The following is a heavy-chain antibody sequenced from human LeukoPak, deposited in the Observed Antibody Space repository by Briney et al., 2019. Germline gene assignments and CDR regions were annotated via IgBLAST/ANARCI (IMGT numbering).Heavy chain of an antibody. J-gene: IGHJ4*02. Sequence: ASVKVSCKASGYTFTGYYMHWVRQAPGQGPEWMGWINPNSGGTNYAQKFQGRVTTTRDTSISTAYMELSRLRSDDTAVYYCARVRYEYSSSFSYFDYWGQGTLVTVSS. CDR3: ARVRYEYSSSFSYFDY. CDR2: INPNSGGT. D-gene: IGHD6-6*01. CDR1: GYTFTGYY. V-gene: IGHV1-2*02.